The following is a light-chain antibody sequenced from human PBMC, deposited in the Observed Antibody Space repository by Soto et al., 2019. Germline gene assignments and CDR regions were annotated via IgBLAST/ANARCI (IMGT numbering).Light chain of an antibody. V-gene: IGKV3-20*01. CDR1: QNVDSNY. Sequence: EIVMTQSPGTLSLSPGDTATLSCRASQNVDSNYLAWYQQKPGQAPRIIIFGASGRATGIPDRFSGSGSGTDFTLTISRLEPEDFAVYYCQQYGSLSWTFGQGTKVDIK. J-gene: IGKJ1*01. CDR2: GAS. CDR3: QQYGSLSWT.